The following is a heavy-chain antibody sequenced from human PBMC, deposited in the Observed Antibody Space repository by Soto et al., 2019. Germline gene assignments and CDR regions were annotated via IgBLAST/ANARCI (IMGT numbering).Heavy chain of an antibody. Sequence: KPSETLSLTCTVSGGSISSSSYYWGWIRQPPGKGLEWIGSIYYSGSTYYNPSLKSRVTISVDTSKNQFSLKMRSVTAADTAVYYCASVGATYYYYGMDVWGQGTTVTV. J-gene: IGHJ6*02. CDR3: ASVGATYYYYGMDV. CDR1: GGSISSSSYY. V-gene: IGHV4-39*01. D-gene: IGHD1-26*01. CDR2: IYYSGST.